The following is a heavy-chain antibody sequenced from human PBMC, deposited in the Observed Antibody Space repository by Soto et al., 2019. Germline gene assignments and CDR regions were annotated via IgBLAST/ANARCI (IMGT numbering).Heavy chain of an antibody. D-gene: IGHD2-15*01. CDR3: ARDRNRVDYGMDV. Sequence: SETLSLTCTVSGGSISSGGYYWSWIRQHPGKGLEWIGYIYYSGSTYYNPSLKSRVTISVDTSKNQFSLKLSSVTAADTAVYYCARDRNRVDYGMDVWGQGTTVTV. CDR2: IYYSGST. J-gene: IGHJ6*02. CDR1: GGSISSGGYY. V-gene: IGHV4-31*03.